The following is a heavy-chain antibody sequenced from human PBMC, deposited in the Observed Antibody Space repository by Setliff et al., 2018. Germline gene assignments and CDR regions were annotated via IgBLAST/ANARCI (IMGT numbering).Heavy chain of an antibody. CDR3: AREGSMIVEYYYYYGMDV. CDR1: GFTFSSYN. CDR2: INSRSSTI. J-gene: IGHJ6*04. Sequence: GGSLRLSCAASGFTFSSYNMDWVRQAPGKGLEWVSYINSRSSTIFYADSVKGRFTISRDNAKNSLYLQMNGLRAEDTAVYYCAREGSMIVEYYYYYGMDVWGKGTTVTVSS. D-gene: IGHD3-22*01. V-gene: IGHV3-48*01.